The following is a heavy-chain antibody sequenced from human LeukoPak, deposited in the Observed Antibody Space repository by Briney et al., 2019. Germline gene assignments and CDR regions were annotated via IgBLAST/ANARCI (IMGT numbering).Heavy chain of an antibody. D-gene: IGHD6-13*01. CDR2: IYYSGST. J-gene: IGHJ6*02. V-gene: IGHV4-28*03. CDR1: GYSISSSNW. Sequence: PSETLSLTCAVSGYSISSSNWWGWIRQPPGKGLEWIGYIYYSGSTYYNPSLKSRVTISVDTSKNQFSLKLSSVTAADTAVYYCARGGQQLEDGMDVWGQGTTVTVSS. CDR3: ARGGQQLEDGMDV.